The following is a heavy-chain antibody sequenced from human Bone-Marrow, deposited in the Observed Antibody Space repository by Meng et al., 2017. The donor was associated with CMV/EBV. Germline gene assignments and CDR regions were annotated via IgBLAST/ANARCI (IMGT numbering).Heavy chain of an antibody. D-gene: IGHD3-22*01. CDR3: ARDITYYYDSSGYYSMYY. V-gene: IGHV3-30*04. CDR1: FNFCCAA. CDR2: ISYDGSNK. J-gene: IGHJ4*02. Sequence: FNFCCAAMRWVRQAPGKGLAWVAVISYDGSNKYYADSVKGRFTVSRDNSKNTLYLQMNSLGAEDTAVYYCARDITYYYDSSGYYSMYYWGQGTLVTVS.